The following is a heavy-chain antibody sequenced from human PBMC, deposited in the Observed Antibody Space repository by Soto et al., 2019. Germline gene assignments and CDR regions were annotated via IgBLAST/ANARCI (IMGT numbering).Heavy chain of an antibody. CDR1: GFTFSTYA. D-gene: IGHD6-19*01. J-gene: IGHJ4*02. Sequence: GGSLRLSCAASGFTFSTYAMSWVRQAPGKGLEWVSGISTSGGSTYYADSVKGRFTISRDYSKNTLYLQMNGLRAEDTAVYYCAKGRETSGCVLDYWGQGTLVTVSS. CDR3: AKGRETSGCVLDY. CDR2: ISTSGGST. V-gene: IGHV3-23*01.